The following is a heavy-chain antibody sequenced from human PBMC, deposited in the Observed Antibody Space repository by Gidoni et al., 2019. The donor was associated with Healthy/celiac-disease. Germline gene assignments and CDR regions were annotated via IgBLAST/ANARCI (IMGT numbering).Heavy chain of an antibody. V-gene: IGHV3-9*01. D-gene: IGHD5-18*01. CDR1: GFTFDDYA. CDR2: INWNSASA. J-gene: IGHJ3*02. CDR3: AKARGFTYGIDAFDI. Sequence: EVQLVESGGDLVQPGTSLRLSCEVSGFTFDDYAMHWVRQGPGKGREWVSGINWNSASAGYAESVEGRFTISRDNAKKSLYLQMTSLRPEDTAVYYCAKARGFTYGIDAFDIWGHGTMVTVSS.